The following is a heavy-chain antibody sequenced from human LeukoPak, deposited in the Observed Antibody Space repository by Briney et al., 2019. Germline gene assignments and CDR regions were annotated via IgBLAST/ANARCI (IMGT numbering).Heavy chain of an antibody. CDR2: FDPEDGET. CDR1: GYTLTELS. J-gene: IGHJ5*02. CDR3: ARDAPPFQHSNYLGGRELNWFDP. D-gene: IGHD4-11*01. Sequence: GASVKVSCKVSGYTLTELSMHWVRQAPGKGLEWMGGFDPEDGETIYAQKFQGRVTMTTDTSTSTAYMELRSLRSDDTAVYYCARDAPPFQHSNYLGGRELNWFDPWGQGTLVTVSS. V-gene: IGHV1-24*01.